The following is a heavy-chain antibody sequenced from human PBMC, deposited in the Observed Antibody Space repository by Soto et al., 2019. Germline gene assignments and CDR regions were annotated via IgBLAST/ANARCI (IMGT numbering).Heavy chain of an antibody. D-gene: IGHD2-8*02. CDR2: FYYTGTT. J-gene: IGHJ4*02. V-gene: IGHV4-61*01. CDR3: ARISYWVKDY. CDR1: GASLSSGSYH. Sequence: SETLSLTCTVSGASLSSGSYHWSWIRQPPGKGLEWIGYFYYTGTTKYNPSLESRVTISADTSKNQFSLNLTSVTAVDTAVYYCARISYWVKDYWGQGALVTVSS.